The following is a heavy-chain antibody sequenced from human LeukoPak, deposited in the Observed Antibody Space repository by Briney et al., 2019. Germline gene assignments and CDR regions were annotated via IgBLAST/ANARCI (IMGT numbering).Heavy chain of an antibody. CDR1: GGTFSSYA. Sequence: ASVKVSCKASGGTFSSYAISWVRQAPGQGLEWMGGIIPIFGTANYAQKFQGRVTITADESTSTAYMELSSLRSEDTAVYYCAVLPSSSWGGYFDYWGQGTLVTVSS. D-gene: IGHD6-13*01. J-gene: IGHJ4*02. V-gene: IGHV1-69*01. CDR3: AVLPSSSWGGYFDY. CDR2: IIPIFGTA.